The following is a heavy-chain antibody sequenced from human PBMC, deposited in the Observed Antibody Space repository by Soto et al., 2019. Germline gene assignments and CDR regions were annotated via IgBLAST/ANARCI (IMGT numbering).Heavy chain of an antibody. CDR3: ARDRGSSGWYDAFDI. Sequence: QVQLVESGGGVVQPGRSLRLSCAASGFTFSSYGMHWVRQAPGKGLEWVAVISYDGRNKYYADSVKGRFTISRDNSKNPLNLQMNSLRAEDTAVYYCARDRGSSGWYDAFDIWGQGTMVTVSS. D-gene: IGHD6-19*01. J-gene: IGHJ3*02. CDR1: GFTFSSYG. V-gene: IGHV3-30*03. CDR2: ISYDGRNK.